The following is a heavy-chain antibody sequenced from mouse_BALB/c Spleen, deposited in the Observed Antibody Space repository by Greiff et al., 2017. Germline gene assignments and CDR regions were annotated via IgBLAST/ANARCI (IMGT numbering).Heavy chain of an antibody. J-gene: IGHJ3*01. CDR3: ARRSYGDYAWFDY. V-gene: IGHV2-9*02. CDR1: GFSLTSYG. CDR2: IWAGGST. Sequence: QVQLKQSGPGLVAPSQSLSITCTVSGFSLTSYGVHWVRQPPGKGLEWLGVIWAGGSTNYNSALMSRLSISTDNSKSQVVLKMNSLQTDDTAMYYCARRSYGDYAWFDYWGQGTLVTVSA. D-gene: IGHD2-13*01.